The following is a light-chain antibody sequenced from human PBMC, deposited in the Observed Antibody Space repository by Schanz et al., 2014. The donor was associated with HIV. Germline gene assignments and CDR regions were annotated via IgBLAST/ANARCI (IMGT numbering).Light chain of an antibody. CDR1: QSVDSNN. CDR3: QQYGISPR. V-gene: IGKV3-20*01. J-gene: IGKJ4*01. CDR2: AAS. Sequence: ELVLTQSPATLSLSPGEEATLSCRASQSVDSNNLAWYQQTPGQAPRLLIYAASTRATGIPDRFSGSGSGTDFTLTIAGLEPEDSAVYYCQQYGISPRFGGGTKVEI.